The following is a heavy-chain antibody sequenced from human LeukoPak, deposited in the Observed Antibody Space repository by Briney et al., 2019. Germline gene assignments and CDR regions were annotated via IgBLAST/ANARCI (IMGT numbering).Heavy chain of an antibody. CDR1: GFTFSTYA. J-gene: IGHJ4*02. CDR3: AKGTVTSLLIDY. CDR2: ISGSGGIT. D-gene: IGHD4-17*01. Sequence: PGGSLRLSCAASGFTFSTYAMSWVRLAPGKGLEWVSGISGSGGITYLADSVKGRFTISRDNSKNTLYLQMNSLRAEDTAVYYCAKGTVTSLLIDYWGQGTLVTVFS. V-gene: IGHV3-23*01.